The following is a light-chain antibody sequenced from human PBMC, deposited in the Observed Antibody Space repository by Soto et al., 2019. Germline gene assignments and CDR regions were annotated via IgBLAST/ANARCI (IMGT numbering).Light chain of an antibody. CDR3: HQYNNWPPLYT. CDR2: GAS. CDR1: QSVGSD. Sequence: EIVMTQSPATLSVSPGERATLSCRASQSVGSDLAWYQQKPGQAPRLLIYGASTRATGIPARFSGSGSGTQFTLTISSLQSEDFAVYYCHQYNNWPPLYTFGQGTKLEI. J-gene: IGKJ2*01. V-gene: IGKV3-15*01.